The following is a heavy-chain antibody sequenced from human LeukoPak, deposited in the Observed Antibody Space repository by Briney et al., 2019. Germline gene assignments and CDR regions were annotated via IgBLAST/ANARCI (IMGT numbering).Heavy chain of an antibody. V-gene: IGHV1-2*02. CDR1: GYTFTGYY. Sequence: ASVKVSCKASGYTFTGYYIHWVRQAPGQGLGWMGWINPNSGGTNYAQKFQGRVTMTRDTSISTAYMELSRLRSDDTAVYYCARVGEQWLANDAFDIWGQGTMVTVSS. D-gene: IGHD6-19*01. CDR2: INPNSGGT. CDR3: ARVGEQWLANDAFDI. J-gene: IGHJ3*02.